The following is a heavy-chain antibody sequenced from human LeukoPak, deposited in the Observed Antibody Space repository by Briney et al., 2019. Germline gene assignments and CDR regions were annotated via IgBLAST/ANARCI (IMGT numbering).Heavy chain of an antibody. CDR3: ARQALRFLEWFQGPYFDY. CDR1: GGSISSGSYY. CDR2: IYTSGST. Sequence: SETLSLTCTVSGGSISSGSYYWSWIRQPAGKGLEWIGRIYTSGSTNYNPSLKSRVTISVDTSKNQFSLKLSSVTAADTAVYYCARQALRFLEWFQGPYFDYWGQGTLVIVSS. D-gene: IGHD3-3*01. V-gene: IGHV4-61*02. J-gene: IGHJ4*02.